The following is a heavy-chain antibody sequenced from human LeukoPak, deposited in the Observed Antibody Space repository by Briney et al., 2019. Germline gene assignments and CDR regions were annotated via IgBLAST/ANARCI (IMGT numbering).Heavy chain of an antibody. CDR3: ARRGRAAAVLGYYYGMDV. J-gene: IGHJ6*04. D-gene: IGHD6-13*01. CDR2: IIPIFGTA. V-gene: IGHV1-69*13. Sequence: SVKVSCKASVGTFSSYAISWVRQAPGQGLEWMGGIIPIFGTANYAQKFQGRVTITADESTSTAYMELSSLRSEDTAVYYCARRGRAAAVLGYYYGMDVWGKGTTVTVSS. CDR1: VGTFSSYA.